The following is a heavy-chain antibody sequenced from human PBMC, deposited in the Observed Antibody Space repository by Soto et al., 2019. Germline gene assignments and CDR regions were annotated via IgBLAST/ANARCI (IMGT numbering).Heavy chain of an antibody. J-gene: IGHJ4*02. CDR1: GDSVTSNVW. Sequence: PSETLSLTCAVSGDSVTSNVWWSWVRQPPGKGLEWIGEAYHNGLTDYNPSLKSRVTMSVDTSKNEFSLNLTSLTAADTAIYYCARDAAVPGESDRFDYWGQGTLVTVSS. V-gene: IGHV4-4*02. D-gene: IGHD6-19*01. CDR3: ARDAAVPGESDRFDY. CDR2: AYHNGLT.